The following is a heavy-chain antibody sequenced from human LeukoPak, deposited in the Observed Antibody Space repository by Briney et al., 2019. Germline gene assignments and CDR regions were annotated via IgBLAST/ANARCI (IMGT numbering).Heavy chain of an antibody. V-gene: IGHV3-7*03. CDR2: IKQDGSEK. CDR3: ARDRRYGSGSGDFDY. CDR1: GLTFSSYW. Sequence: GGSLRLSCAASGLTFSSYWMSWVRQAPGKGLEWVANIKQDGSEKYYVDSVKGRFTISRDNAKNPLYLQMNSLRAEDTAVYYCARDRRYGSGSGDFDYWGQGTLVTVSS. J-gene: IGHJ4*02. D-gene: IGHD3-10*01.